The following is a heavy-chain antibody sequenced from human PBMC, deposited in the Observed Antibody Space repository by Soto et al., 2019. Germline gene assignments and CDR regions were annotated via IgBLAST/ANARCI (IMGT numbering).Heavy chain of an antibody. V-gene: IGHV4-31*03. D-gene: IGHD6-19*01. CDR2: IYYSGST. CDR1: GGSISSGGYY. Sequence: SETLSLTCTVSGGSISSGGYYWSWIRQHPGKGLEWIGYIYYSGSTYYNPSLKSRVTISVDASKNQFSLKLSSVTAADTAVYYCLAVAVAGIFDYWGQGTLVTVSS. J-gene: IGHJ4*02. CDR3: LAVAVAGIFDY.